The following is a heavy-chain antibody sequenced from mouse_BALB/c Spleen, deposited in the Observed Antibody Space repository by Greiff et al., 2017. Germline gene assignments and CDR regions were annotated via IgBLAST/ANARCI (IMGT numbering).Heavy chain of an antibody. J-gene: IGHJ2*01. CDR2: ISSGSSTI. V-gene: IGHV5-17*02. Sequence: EVKVVESGGGLVQPGGSRKLSCAASGFTFSSFGMHWVRQAPEKGLEWVAYISSGSSTIYYADTVKGRFTSSRDNPKNTLFLQMTSLRSEDTAMYYCARSGGYGNYIFDYWGQGTTLTVSA. CDR3: ARSGGYGNYIFDY. CDR1: GFTFSSFG. D-gene: IGHD2-1*01.